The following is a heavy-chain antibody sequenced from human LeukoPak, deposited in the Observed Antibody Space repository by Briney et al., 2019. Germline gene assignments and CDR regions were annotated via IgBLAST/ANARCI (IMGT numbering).Heavy chain of an antibody. J-gene: IGHJ5*02. D-gene: IGHD2-2*01. Sequence: SETLSLTCTVSGGSISSGNYYWSWVRQPAGKGLEWIGRIYTSGSTNYNPSLKSRVTIAVDTPKNQFSLKLTSVTAADTAVYYCAIYCSISSCQGNWFDPWGQGTLVTVSS. CDR1: GGSISSGNYY. CDR2: IYTSGST. V-gene: IGHV4-61*02. CDR3: AIYCSISSCQGNWFDP.